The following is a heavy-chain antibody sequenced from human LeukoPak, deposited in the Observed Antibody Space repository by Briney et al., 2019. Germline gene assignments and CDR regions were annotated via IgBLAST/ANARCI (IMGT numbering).Heavy chain of an antibody. Sequence: PSETLSLTCAVYGGSFSGYYWTWIRQPPGKGLEWIGEINYSGGTNYHPSLKSRVTISVDTSKNQFSLKLSSVTAADTAVYYCARHYYGSGSYYRWPFDPWGQGTLVTVSS. CDR3: ARHYYGSGSYYRWPFDP. CDR2: INYSGGT. V-gene: IGHV4-34*01. J-gene: IGHJ5*02. D-gene: IGHD3-10*01. CDR1: GGSFSGYY.